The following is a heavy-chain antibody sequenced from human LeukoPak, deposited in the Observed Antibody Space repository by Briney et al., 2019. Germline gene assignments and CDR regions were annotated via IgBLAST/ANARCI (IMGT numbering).Heavy chain of an antibody. J-gene: IGHJ4*02. V-gene: IGHV3-23*01. CDR3: AKMDYGSGSYYVLNSPDY. Sequence: GGSLRLSCAASGFTLSSYAMSWVRQAPGEGLEWVSAISGGGGSTYYADSVKGRFTIPRDNSKNTLYLQVNSLRAEDTAVYYCAKMDYGSGSYYVLNSPDYWGQGTLVTVSS. CDR1: GFTLSSYA. CDR2: ISGGGGST. D-gene: IGHD3-10*01.